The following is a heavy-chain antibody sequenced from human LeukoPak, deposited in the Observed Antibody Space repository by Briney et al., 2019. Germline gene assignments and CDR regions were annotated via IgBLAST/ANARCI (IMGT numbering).Heavy chain of an antibody. CDR3: GSTSLLGSGFFDY. D-gene: IGHD3-10*02. CDR2: IYSGGRT. J-gene: IGHJ4*02. Sequence: GGSLRLSCAASGFTVSSNYMNWVRQAPGKGLEWVSVIYSGGRTYYVDSVKGRFTITRDNSKNTLYLQMNSLRAEDTAVYYCGSTSLLGSGFFDYWGQGTLVTVSS. CDR1: GFTVSSNY. V-gene: IGHV3-66*01.